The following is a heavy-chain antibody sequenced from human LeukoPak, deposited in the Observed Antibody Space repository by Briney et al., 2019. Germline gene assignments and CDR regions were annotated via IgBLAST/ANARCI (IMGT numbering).Heavy chain of an antibody. CDR1: GYTFTSYD. J-gene: IGHJ6*03. CDR2: MNPNSGNT. Sequence: ASVKVSFKASGYTFTSYDINWVRQATGQGLEWMGWMNPNSGNTGYAQKFQGRVTMTRNTSISTAYMELSSLRSADTAVYYCARERFKINKGLYYMDVWGKGTTVTISS. CDR3: ARERFKINKGLYYMDV. D-gene: IGHD1/OR15-1a*01. V-gene: IGHV1-8*01.